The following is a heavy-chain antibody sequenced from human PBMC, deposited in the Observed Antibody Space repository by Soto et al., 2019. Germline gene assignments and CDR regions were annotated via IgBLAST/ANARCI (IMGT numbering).Heavy chain of an antibody. D-gene: IGHD6-19*01. CDR1: GYTFTSYG. V-gene: IGHV1-18*01. Sequence: QVQLVQSGGEVKKPGASVKVSCRASGYTFTSYGISWVRQAPGQGLEWLGWTSAYMVTNYAQKFQGGVTMTTDTSTSTAYMELRSLRFDDTAVYYCARDSSGRAIFDSWGQGTLVTVSS. CDR2: TSAYMVT. J-gene: IGHJ4*02. CDR3: ARDSSGRAIFDS.